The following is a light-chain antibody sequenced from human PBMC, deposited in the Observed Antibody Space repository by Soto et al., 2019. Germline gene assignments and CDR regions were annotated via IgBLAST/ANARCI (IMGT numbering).Light chain of an antibody. J-gene: IGKJ1*01. CDR3: QHYNSYSEA. V-gene: IGKV1-5*03. CDR1: QSISSW. Sequence: DIQMTQSPSTLSASVGDRVTITCRASQSISSWLAWYQQKPGKAPKLLIYKASSLDSGVPSRFSGSGSGTEFTLTISSLQPDDFATYYCQHYNSYSEAFGQGTKVDI. CDR2: KAS.